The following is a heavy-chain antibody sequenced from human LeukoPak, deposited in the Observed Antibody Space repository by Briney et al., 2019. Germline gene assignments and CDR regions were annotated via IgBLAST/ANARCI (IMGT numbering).Heavy chain of an antibody. CDR1: GDSISSSNYF. J-gene: IGHJ4*02. Sequence: SETLSLTFTVSGDSISSSNYFWGWIRQPPGKGLEWIGSMFYYGSTYYNASLKSRVTISLDTSKKQFSLKLRSVTAADTAVYYCASSYDSSGYGSAYWGQGTLVTVSS. CDR2: MFYYGST. V-gene: IGHV4-39*07. CDR3: ASSYDSSGYGSAY. D-gene: IGHD3-22*01.